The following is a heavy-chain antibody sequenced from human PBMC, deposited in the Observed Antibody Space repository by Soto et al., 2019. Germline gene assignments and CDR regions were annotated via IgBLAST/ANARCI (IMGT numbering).Heavy chain of an antibody. V-gene: IGHV2-5*02. J-gene: IGHJ4*02. CDR1: GFSLSTSGVG. D-gene: IGHD6-19*01. CDR2: IYWDDDK. Sequence: QITLKESGPTLVKPTQTLTLTCTFSGFSLSTSGVGVGWIRQPPGKALEWLALIYWDDDKRYSPSLKSRLTITKDTSKNQVVLTMTNRDPVDTATYYCAHNSGWYEPPGYWGQGTLVTVSS. CDR3: AHNSGWYEPPGY.